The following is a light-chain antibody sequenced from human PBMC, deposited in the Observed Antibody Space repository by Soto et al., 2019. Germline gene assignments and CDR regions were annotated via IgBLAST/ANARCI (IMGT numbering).Light chain of an antibody. V-gene: IGKV1-12*02. CDR3: LSGHSRP. CDR1: QGLSSY. Sequence: DIQMTQSPSSVSASVGDRVTITCRASQGLSSYLAWYQQKPGKAPKLLIYAASNLQSGVPSRFSGSGSRTDFTLTISSLQPEDFATYFCLSGHSRPFGGGTKVEIK. CDR2: AAS. J-gene: IGKJ4*01.